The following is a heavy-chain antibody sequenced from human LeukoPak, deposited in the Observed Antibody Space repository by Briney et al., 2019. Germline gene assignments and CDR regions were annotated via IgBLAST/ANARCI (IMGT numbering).Heavy chain of an antibody. CDR1: GFTFSSYG. CDR3: ARVERSSWYEFDY. Sequence: GGSLRLSCATSGFTFSSYGMHWVRQVPGKGLEWVTVISHDAKSTYHVDSVKGRFTISRDNSKNTLYLQMNSLRAEDTAVYYCARVERSSWYEFDYWGQGTLVTVSS. D-gene: IGHD6-13*01. V-gene: IGHV3-33*08. CDR2: ISHDAKST. J-gene: IGHJ4*02.